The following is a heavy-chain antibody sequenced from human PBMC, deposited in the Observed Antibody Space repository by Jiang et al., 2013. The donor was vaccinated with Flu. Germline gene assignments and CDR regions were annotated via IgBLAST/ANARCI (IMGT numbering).Heavy chain of an antibody. Sequence: LLKPSETLSLTCTVSGGSISSYYWSWIRQPPGKGLEWIGYIYYSGSTNYNPSLKSRVTISVDTSKNQFSLKLSSVTAADTAVYYCARDLEQTDAFDIWGQGTMVTVSS. J-gene: IGHJ3*02. CDR1: GGSISSYY. D-gene: IGHD5-24*01. CDR3: ARDLEQTDAFDI. V-gene: IGHV4-59*01. CDR2: IYYSGST.